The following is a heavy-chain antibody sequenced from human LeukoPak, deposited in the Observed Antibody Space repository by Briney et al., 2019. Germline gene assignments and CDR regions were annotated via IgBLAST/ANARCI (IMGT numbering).Heavy chain of an antibody. J-gene: IGHJ6*03. Sequence: ASVKVSCKASGYTFTGYYMHWVRQAPGQGLEWMGWINPKSGGTNYAQKLQGRVTMTTDTSTSTVYMELRSLRSDDTAVYYCAFSSYYLQGNYYYMDVWGKGTTVTVSS. CDR3: AFSSYYLQGNYYYMDV. CDR2: INPKSGGT. V-gene: IGHV1-2*02. D-gene: IGHD1-26*01. CDR1: GYTFTGYY.